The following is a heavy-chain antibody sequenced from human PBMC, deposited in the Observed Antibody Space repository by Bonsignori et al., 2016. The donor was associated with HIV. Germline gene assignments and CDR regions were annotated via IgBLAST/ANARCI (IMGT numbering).Heavy chain of an antibody. CDR3: ARSSNPRYFDWLLSSQFDYYFDY. Sequence: GESLKISCAASGFTFSSYSMNWVRQAPGKGLEWVSYISSSSSTIYYADSVKGRFTISRDNAKNSLYLQMNSLRDEDTAVYYCARSSNPRYFDWLLSSQFDYYFDYWGQGTLVTVSS. D-gene: IGHD3-9*01. CDR2: ISSSSSTI. V-gene: IGHV3-48*02. CDR1: GFTFSSYS. J-gene: IGHJ4*02.